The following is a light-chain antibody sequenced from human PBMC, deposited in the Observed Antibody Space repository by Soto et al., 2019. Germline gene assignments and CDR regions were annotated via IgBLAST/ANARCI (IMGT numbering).Light chain of an antibody. J-gene: IGKJ1*01. CDR2: GAS. V-gene: IGKV3-20*01. CDR3: QQYGSSPPNT. CDR1: QSVSSSY. Sequence: EIVLTQSPGTLSFSAGESATLSCRASQSVSSSYLAWYQQKPGQAPRLLIYGASSRATGIPDRFSGSGSGTDFTLTISRLEPEDFAVYYCQQYGSSPPNTFGQGTKVDIK.